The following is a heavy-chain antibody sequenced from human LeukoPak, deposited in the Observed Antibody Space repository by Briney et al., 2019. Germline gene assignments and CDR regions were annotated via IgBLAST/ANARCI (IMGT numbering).Heavy chain of an antibody. Sequence: TLSLTCTVSGGSISTYYWSWIRQPPGKALEWLALIYWDDDKRYSPSLKSRLTITKDTSKNQVVLTMTNMDPVDTATYYCAHTQTTIYDFWSGDYWGQGTLVTVSS. CDR3: AHTQTTIYDFWSGDY. CDR2: IYWDDDK. V-gene: IGHV2-5*08. J-gene: IGHJ4*02. CDR1: GGSISTYYW. D-gene: IGHD3-3*01.